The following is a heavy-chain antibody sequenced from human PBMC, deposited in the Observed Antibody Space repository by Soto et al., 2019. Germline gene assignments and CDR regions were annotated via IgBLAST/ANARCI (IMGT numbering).Heavy chain of an antibody. D-gene: IGHD6-19*01. CDR1: GFTVSSNY. CDR2: IYSDDST. CDR3: ARDYGQWQFDS. J-gene: IGHJ4*02. Sequence: GGSLRLSCAASGFTVSSNYMSWVRQAPGKGLEWVSVIYSDDSTYYADSVNGRFTISRDNSKNTLYLEMNSLRAEDTAVYYCARDYGQWQFDSWGQGTLVTVSS. V-gene: IGHV3-53*01.